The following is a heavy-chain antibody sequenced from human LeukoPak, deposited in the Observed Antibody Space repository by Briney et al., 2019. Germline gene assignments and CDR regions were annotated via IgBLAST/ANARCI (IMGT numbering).Heavy chain of an antibody. CDR2: IYYSGST. CDR1: GGSISSGGYY. CDR3: ARDRGGYDFRYFDL. J-gene: IGHJ2*01. D-gene: IGHD5-12*01. Sequence: PPQTLSLTCTVSGGSISSGGYYWSWIRQHPGKGLEWIGYIYYSGSTYYNPSLKSRVTISVDTSKNQFSLKLSSVTAADTAVYYCARDRGGYDFRYFDLWGRGTLVTVSS. V-gene: IGHV4-31*03.